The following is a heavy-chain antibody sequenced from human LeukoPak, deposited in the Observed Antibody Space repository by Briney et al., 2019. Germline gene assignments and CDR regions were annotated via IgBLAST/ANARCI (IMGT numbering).Heavy chain of an antibody. Sequence: ASVKVSCKASGYTFTSYGISWVRQAPGQGLEWMGWISAYNGNTNYAQKLQGRVTMTTDTSTSTAYMELRSLRSDDTAVYYCARVRYYYDSSGQDYWGKGTLVTVSS. V-gene: IGHV1-18*01. J-gene: IGHJ4*02. CDR2: ISAYNGNT. CDR1: GYTFTSYG. CDR3: ARVRYYYDSSGQDY. D-gene: IGHD3-22*01.